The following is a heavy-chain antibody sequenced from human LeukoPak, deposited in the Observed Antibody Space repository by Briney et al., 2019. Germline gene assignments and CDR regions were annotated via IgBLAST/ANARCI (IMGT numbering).Heavy chain of an antibody. CDR1: GFTVSSNS. CDR3: AKDRLLNCRGDCYIFDY. D-gene: IGHD2-21*02. CDR2: IYSDNT. Sequence: GGSLRLSCTVSGFTVSSNSMSWVRQAPGKGLEWVSFIYSDNTHYSDSVKGRFTISRDNSKNTLYLQMNSLRAEDAAVYYCAKDRLLNCRGDCYIFDYWGQGTVVTVSS. V-gene: IGHV3-53*01. J-gene: IGHJ4*02.